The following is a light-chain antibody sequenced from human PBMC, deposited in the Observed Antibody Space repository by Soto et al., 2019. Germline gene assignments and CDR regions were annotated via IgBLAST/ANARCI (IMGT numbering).Light chain of an antibody. J-gene: IGKJ1*01. V-gene: IGKV1-5*01. Sequence: DIQMTQFPSTLSAAVGDRVTINCRASQDIDGSLAWFQQRPGEAPKLLIFAASGLESGVPSTFIGSGSGTEFTLTISSVQPEDFATYFCHHYGTFSGTFGPGTKVEMK. CDR3: HHYGTFSGT. CDR2: AAS. CDR1: QDIDGS.